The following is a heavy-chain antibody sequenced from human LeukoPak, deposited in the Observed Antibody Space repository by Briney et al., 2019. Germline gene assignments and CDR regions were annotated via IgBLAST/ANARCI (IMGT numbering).Heavy chain of an antibody. CDR1: AFTFSSYR. Sequence: TGGSLRLSCEAFAFTFSSYRMSWVRQAPGKGLEWVANMKEDGGEINYVDSVKGRFTIPRDNAKNSLFLQMNSLRVEDTAVYYCARDRGYSTFDYWGQGTLVTVSS. V-gene: IGHV3-7*01. D-gene: IGHD4-23*01. CDR2: MKEDGGEI. J-gene: IGHJ4*02. CDR3: ARDRGYSTFDY.